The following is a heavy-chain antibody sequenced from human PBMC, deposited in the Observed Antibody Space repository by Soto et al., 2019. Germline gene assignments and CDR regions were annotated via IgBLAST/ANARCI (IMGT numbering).Heavy chain of an antibody. J-gene: IGHJ4*02. V-gene: IGHV4-39*01. D-gene: IGHD1-26*01. CDR2: VYYSGST. CDR1: GGSISSSSHY. Sequence: SETLSLTCTVSGGSISSSSHYWGWIRQPPGKGLEWIGSVYYSGSTHYNPSLKSRVTISVDTSKNQFSLKLSSVTAADTAVYYCARRYGSAIDYWGEGTLVTVSS. CDR3: ARRYGSAIDY.